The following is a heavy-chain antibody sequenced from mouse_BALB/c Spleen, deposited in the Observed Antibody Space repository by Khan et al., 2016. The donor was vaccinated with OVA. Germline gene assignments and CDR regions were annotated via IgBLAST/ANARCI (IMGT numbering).Heavy chain of an antibody. D-gene: IGHD2-4*01. CDR1: GCSLTNYS. CDR2: IWSAGST. CDR3: ARRGYDYGRGALFAY. V-gene: IGHV2-2*02. Sequence: QVQLKESGPGLVQPSQSLSITCTVSGCSLTNYSVHWVRQSPGKGLEWLGVIWSAGSTDYNAAFISRLTIRKDNSRSQVFFKMNSLQPNDTAIYYCARRGYDYGRGALFAYWGQGTLVTVSA. J-gene: IGHJ3*01.